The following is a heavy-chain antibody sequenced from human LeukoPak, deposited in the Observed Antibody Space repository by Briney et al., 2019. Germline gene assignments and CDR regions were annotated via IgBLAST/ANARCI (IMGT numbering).Heavy chain of an antibody. J-gene: IGHJ6*04. D-gene: IGHD2-15*01. Sequence: SETLSLTCTVSGGSVSSGSYYWSWIRQPPGKGLEWIGYIYYSGSTNYNPSLKSRVTISVDTSENQFSLKLSSVTAADTAVYYCAREVVVAATSGDYYGMDVWGKGTTVTVSS. CDR1: GGSVSSGSYY. CDR3: AREVVVAATSGDYYGMDV. V-gene: IGHV4-61*01. CDR2: IYYSGST.